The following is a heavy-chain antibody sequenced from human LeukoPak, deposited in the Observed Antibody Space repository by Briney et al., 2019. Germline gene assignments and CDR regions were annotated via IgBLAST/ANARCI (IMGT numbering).Heavy chain of an antibody. J-gene: IGHJ4*02. CDR1: EYTFTGYY. D-gene: IGHD3-9*01. V-gene: IGHV1-2*02. Sequence: RASVKVSCKASEYTFTGYYMHRVRQAPGQGLEWMGWINPNSGGTNYAQKFQGRVTMTRDTSISTAYMELSRLRSDDTAVYYCARVQLRYFDWLFDLDYWGQGTLVTVSS. CDR2: INPNSGGT. CDR3: ARVQLRYFDWLFDLDY.